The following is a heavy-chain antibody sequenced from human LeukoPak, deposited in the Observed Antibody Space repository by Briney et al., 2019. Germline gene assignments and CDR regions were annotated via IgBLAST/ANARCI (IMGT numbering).Heavy chain of an antibody. J-gene: IGHJ5*02. D-gene: IGHD3-10*01. Sequence: SETLSLTCTVSGGSISTFYWTWIRQPAGKGLEWIGRIFTSGTTNYNPSLKSRVTISVDTSKNQFSLKLSSVTAADTAVYYCAKRFYGSGSYYKKNWFDPWGQGTLVTVSS. V-gene: IGHV4-4*07. CDR2: IFTSGTT. CDR3: AKRFYGSGSYYKKNWFDP. CDR1: GGSISTFY.